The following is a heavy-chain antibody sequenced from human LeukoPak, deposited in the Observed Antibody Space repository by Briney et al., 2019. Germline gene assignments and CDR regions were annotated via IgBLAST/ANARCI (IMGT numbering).Heavy chain of an antibody. CDR2: INHSGST. J-gene: IGHJ6*03. Sequence: PSETLSLTCAVYGGSFSGYYWSWIRQPPGKGLEWIGEINHSGSTNYNPSPKSRVTISVDTSKNQFSLKLSSVTAADTAVYYCARDSSQADYYYYYMDVWGKGTTVTVSS. D-gene: IGHD3-22*01. CDR3: ARDSSQADYYYYYMDV. V-gene: IGHV4-34*01. CDR1: GGSFSGYY.